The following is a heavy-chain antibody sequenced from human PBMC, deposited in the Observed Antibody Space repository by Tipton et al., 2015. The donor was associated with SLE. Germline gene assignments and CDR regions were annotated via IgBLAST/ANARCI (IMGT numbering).Heavy chain of an antibody. CDR2: GYYIGST. CDR1: GGSISSSSYY. V-gene: IGHV4-61*05. J-gene: IGHJ3*02. D-gene: IGHD2-2*02. Sequence: TLSLTCTVSGGSISSSSYYWGWIRQSPGKGLEWIGYGYYIGSTNYNPSLKSRLTISVDTSKNQFSLRLSSVSAADTAMYYCARALWVDKDFEVPLAIRLRAFDIWGQGRMVTVSS. CDR3: ARALWVDKDFEVPLAIRLRAFDI.